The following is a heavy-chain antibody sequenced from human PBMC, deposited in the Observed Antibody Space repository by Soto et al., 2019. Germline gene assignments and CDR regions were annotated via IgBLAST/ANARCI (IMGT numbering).Heavy chain of an antibody. CDR1: GYSFTSYW. CDR2: ILPGDSDT. CDR3: ARQDTFMVNGMDV. V-gene: IGHV5-51*01. J-gene: IGHJ6*02. Sequence: GESLKISCQGSGYSFTSYWIGWVRQVPGKGLEWMGIILPGDSDTRYSPSFQGQVTISADKSISTAYLQWSSLRASDTAMYYCARQDTFMVNGMDVRGQGTTVTVSS. D-gene: IGHD5-18*01.